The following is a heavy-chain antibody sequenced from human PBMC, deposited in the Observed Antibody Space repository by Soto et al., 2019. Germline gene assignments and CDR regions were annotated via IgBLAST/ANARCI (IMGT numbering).Heavy chain of an antibody. Sequence: ASVKVSCKVSGYTLTELSMHWVRQAPGKGLEWMGGFDPEDGETIYAQKFQGRVTMTEDTSTDTAYMELSSLRSEDTAVYYCARGYYDFWSGYYGPNSPFDYWGQGTLVTVSS. J-gene: IGHJ4*02. D-gene: IGHD3-3*01. CDR2: FDPEDGET. V-gene: IGHV1-24*01. CDR3: ARGYYDFWSGYYGPNSPFDY. CDR1: GYTLTELS.